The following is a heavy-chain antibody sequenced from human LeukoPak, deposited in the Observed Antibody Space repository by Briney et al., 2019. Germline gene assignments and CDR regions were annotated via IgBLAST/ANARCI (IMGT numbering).Heavy chain of an antibody. Sequence: GGSLRLSCAASGFTFSSYWMSWVRQAPGKGLEWVANIKQDGSEKYYVDSVKGRFTISRDNAKNSLYLQMNSLRAEDTAVYYCARGTNEAMVYFFDYWGQGTLVTVSS. D-gene: IGHD5-18*01. CDR1: GFTFSSYW. V-gene: IGHV3-7*01. CDR3: ARGTNEAMVYFFDY. J-gene: IGHJ4*02. CDR2: IKQDGSEK.